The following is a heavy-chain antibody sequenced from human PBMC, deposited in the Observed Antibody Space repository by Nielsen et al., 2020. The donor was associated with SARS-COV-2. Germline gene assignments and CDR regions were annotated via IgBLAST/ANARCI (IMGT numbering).Heavy chain of an antibody. Sequence: ASVKVSCKASGYTFTSYAMPWVRQAPGQRLEWMGWINAGNGNTKYSQKFQGRITITRDTSASTVYMDLSSLRSEDTAVYYCARSGFKNFHYYYGMDVWGQGTAVSVSS. CDR1: GYTFTSYA. D-gene: IGHD5-12*01. CDR2: INAGNGNT. V-gene: IGHV1-3*01. J-gene: IGHJ6*02. CDR3: ARSGFKNFHYYYGMDV.